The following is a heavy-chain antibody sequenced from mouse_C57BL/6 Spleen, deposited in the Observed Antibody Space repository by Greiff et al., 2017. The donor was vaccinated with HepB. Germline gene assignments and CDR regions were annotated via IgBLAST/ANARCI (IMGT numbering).Heavy chain of an antibody. CDR2: IDPANGNT. J-gene: IGHJ4*01. CDR1: GFNIKNTY. V-gene: IGHV14-3*01. Sequence: VQLKESVAELVRPGASVKLSCTASGFNIKNTYMHWVKQRPEQGLEWIGRIDPANGNTKYAPKFQGKATITADTSSNTAYLQLSSLTSEDTAIYYCARERYDYDGSSYAMDYWGQGTSVTVSS. CDR3: ARERYDYDGSSYAMDY. D-gene: IGHD2-4*01.